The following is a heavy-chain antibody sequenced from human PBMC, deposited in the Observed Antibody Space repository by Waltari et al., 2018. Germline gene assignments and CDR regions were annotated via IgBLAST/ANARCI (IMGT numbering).Heavy chain of an antibody. CDR3: ARDLGSDYGNRDY. J-gene: IGHJ4*02. Sequence: QVHLVQSGAEVKKPGASVKVSCKASGYTFTGYYIQWVRRAPGQGLEWMGRINPNSGDTNDAQKFQGRVTLTRDTSSNTAYMELSSLKSDDTAVYYCARDLGSDYGNRDYWGQGTLVTVPS. D-gene: IGHD4-17*01. CDR1: GYTFTGYY. CDR2: INPNSGDT. V-gene: IGHV1-2*06.